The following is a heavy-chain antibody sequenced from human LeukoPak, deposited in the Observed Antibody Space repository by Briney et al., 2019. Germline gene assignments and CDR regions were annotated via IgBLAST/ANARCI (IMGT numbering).Heavy chain of an antibody. CDR1: GFTFGDYV. CDR3: ATQGGDTAMVRIYLDY. Sequence: GGSLRLSCTASGFTFGDYVTSWVRQAPGKGLEWVAVISYDGSNKYYADSVKGRFTISRDNSKNTLYLQMNSLRAEDTAVYYCATQGGDTAMVRIYLDYWGQGTLVTVSS. J-gene: IGHJ4*02. V-gene: IGHV3-30*03. CDR2: ISYDGSNK. D-gene: IGHD5-18*01.